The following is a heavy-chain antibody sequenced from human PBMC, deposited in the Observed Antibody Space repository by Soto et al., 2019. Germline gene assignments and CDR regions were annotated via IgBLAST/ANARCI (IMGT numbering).Heavy chain of an antibody. D-gene: IGHD3-3*01. CDR2: IIPIFGTA. CDR1: GGTFSSYA. Sequence: QVQLVQSGAEVKKPGSSVKVSCKASGGTFSSYAISWVRQAPGQGLEWMGGIIPIFGTANYAQKFQGRVTITAAESTSTAYMELSSLRSEDTAVYYCASGDYDFWSGPGGGMDVWGNGTTVTVSS. V-gene: IGHV1-69*12. J-gene: IGHJ6*04. CDR3: ASGDYDFWSGPGGGMDV.